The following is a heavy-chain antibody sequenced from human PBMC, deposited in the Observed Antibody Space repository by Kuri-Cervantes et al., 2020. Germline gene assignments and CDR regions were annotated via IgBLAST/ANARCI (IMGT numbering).Heavy chain of an antibody. J-gene: IGHJ4*02. CDR2: IIPIFGTA. CDR1: GGTFSSYA. D-gene: IGHD3-9*01. Sequence: SVKVSCKASGGTFSSYAISWVRQAPGQGLEWMGGIIPIFGTANYAQKFQGRVTITADESTSTAYMELSSLRSEDTAVYYCARVADYDILPGYFGPRSFDYWGQGTLVTVSS. V-gene: IGHV1-69*13. CDR3: ARVADYDILPGYFGPRSFDY.